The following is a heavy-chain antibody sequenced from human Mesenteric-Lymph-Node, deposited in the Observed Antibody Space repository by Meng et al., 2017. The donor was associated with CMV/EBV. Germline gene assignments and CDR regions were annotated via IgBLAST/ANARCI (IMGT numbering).Heavy chain of an antibody. V-gene: IGHV4-39*01. CDR3: ARPHYYGSGSSPWFDP. CDR2: IYYSGST. D-gene: IGHD3-10*01. J-gene: IGHJ5*02. Sequence: QVQLQESGPGLVKPSQTLSLTCAVSGCSISSGSYYWGWIRQPPGKGLEWIGSIYYSGSTYYNPSLKSRVTISVDTSKNQFSLKLSSVTAADTAVYYCARPHYYGSGSSPWFDPWGQGTLVTVSS. CDR1: GCSISSGSYY.